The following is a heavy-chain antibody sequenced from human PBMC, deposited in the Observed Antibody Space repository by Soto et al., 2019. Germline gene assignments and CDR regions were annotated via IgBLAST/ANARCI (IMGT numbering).Heavy chain of an antibody. V-gene: IGHV3-74*01. CDR2: INSDGSST. J-gene: IGHJ4*02. CDR3: ARGGSGTYLLDY. CDR1: GFTFSSHW. Sequence: EVQLVESGGGIVQPGGSLRLSCAASGFTFSSHWLHWVRQAPGKGLVWVSRINSDGSSTNYADSVKGQFTISRDNAKNTVYLPVNSLRVEDTAVYYCARGGSGTYLLDYWGQGTLVTVSS. D-gene: IGHD3-10*01.